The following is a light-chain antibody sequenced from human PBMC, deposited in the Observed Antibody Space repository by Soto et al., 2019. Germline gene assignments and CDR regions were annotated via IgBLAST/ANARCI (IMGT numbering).Light chain of an antibody. J-gene: IGLJ2*01. V-gene: IGLV2-23*03. CDR2: EGS. CDR3: CSFAGSSTFVL. Sequence: QSVLTQPASVSGSLGQSITISCTGTSSDIGAYSLVSWYQQHPGKAPKLIIFEGSERPSGVSTRFSGSKSGNTASLTVSGLQPEDEALYYCCSFAGSSTFVLFGGGTQLTVL. CDR1: SSDIGAYSL.